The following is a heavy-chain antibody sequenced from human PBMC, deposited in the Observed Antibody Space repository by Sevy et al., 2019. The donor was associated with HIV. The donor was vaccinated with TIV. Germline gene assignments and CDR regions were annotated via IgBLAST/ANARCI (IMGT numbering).Heavy chain of an antibody. CDR2: FSGTDGSGTDRTS. CDR3: AKAARYSSVWHSTGEPFDY. V-gene: IGHV3-23*01. CDR1: GFKFDNYD. D-gene: IGHD3-16*01. J-gene: IGHJ4*02. Sequence: GGCLRLSCAASGFKFDNYDFSWVRQALGKGLEWVSGFSGTDGSGTDRTSYYTDSVKGRFIISRDNSKNTLYLEMNSLRVDDTAVYYCAKAARYSSVWHSTGEPFDYWGQGTLVTVSS.